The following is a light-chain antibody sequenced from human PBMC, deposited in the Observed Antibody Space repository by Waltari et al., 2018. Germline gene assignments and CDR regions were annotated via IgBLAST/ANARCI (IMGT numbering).Light chain of an antibody. CDR3: QQFYSTPYT. J-gene: IGKJ2*01. CDR2: WAS. V-gene: IGKV4-1*01. CDR1: QSLLYSSNNKNY. Sequence: DIVMTQSPDSLAVSLGERATINCKSSQSLLYSSNNKNYLAWYQQKPGQPPKLLISWASTRDSGVPARFSGSGSATDFTLTISTLQAEDVAVYYCQQFYSTPYTFGQGTKLEI.